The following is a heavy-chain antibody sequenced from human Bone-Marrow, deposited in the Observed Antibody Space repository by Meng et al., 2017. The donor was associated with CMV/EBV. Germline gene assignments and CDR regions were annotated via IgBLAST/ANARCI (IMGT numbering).Heavy chain of an antibody. V-gene: IGHV4-39*07. CDR1: SGSISGSPYF. CDR3: SRVIQAGYDSSGYSFD. D-gene: IGHD3-22*01. CDR2: IYSRGST. J-gene: IGHJ4*02. Sequence: SETLSLTCTVSSGSISGSPYFWGWIRHPPGKRLEWIGNIYSRGSTYYNPSLKSRVTMSVDTSKNQFSLNLTSVTAADTAVYYCSRVIQAGYDSSGYSFDWGQGTLVTVSS.